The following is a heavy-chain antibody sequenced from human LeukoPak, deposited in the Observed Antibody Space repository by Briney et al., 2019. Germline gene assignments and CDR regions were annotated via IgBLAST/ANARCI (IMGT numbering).Heavy chain of an antibody. V-gene: IGHV3-48*03. Sequence: GVSLRLSCAASGFTFSSYEMNWVRQAPGKGLEWVSYISSGGSTVYYADSVKGRFTISRDNAKNSLYLQMNSLRAEDTAVYYCARVIIVGATGIWGQGTMVTVSS. J-gene: IGHJ3*02. D-gene: IGHD1-26*01. CDR3: ARVIIVGATGI. CDR1: GFTFSSYE. CDR2: ISSGGSTV.